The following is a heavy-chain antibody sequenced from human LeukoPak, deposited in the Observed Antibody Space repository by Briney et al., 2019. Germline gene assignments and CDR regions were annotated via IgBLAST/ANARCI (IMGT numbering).Heavy chain of an antibody. Sequence: GGSLRLSCAASGFTVSSNYMSWVRQAPGKGLEWVSVIYSGGSTYYADSVKGRFTISRDNSKNTLYLQMNSLRAEDTAVYYCARGVRVKLLRGYSPYYFDYWGQGTLVTVSS. CDR2: IYSGGST. V-gene: IGHV3-66*01. J-gene: IGHJ4*02. CDR3: ARGVRVKLLRGYSPYYFDY. CDR1: GFTVSSNY. D-gene: IGHD5-18*01.